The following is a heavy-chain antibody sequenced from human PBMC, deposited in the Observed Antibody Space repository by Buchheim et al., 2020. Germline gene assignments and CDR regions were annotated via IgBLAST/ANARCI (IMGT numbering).Heavy chain of an antibody. J-gene: IGHJ4*01. CDR2: IYHSGST. CDR1: GGSIGSYY. Sequence: QVQLQESGPGLVKPSETLSLTCTVSGGSIGSYYWSWIRQPPGKGLEWIGYIYHSGSTNYIPSLKSRVTISIDTSKNQFSLKLSSVTAADTAVYYCARDIDYWGQGTL. V-gene: IGHV4-59*01. CDR3: ARDIDY.